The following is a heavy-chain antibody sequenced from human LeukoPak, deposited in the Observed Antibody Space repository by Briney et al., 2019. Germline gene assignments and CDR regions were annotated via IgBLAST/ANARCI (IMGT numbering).Heavy chain of an antibody. J-gene: IGHJ3*02. Sequence: SETLSLTCAVYGGSFSGYYWSWIRQPPGKGPEWIGEINHSGSTNYNPSLKSRVTISVDTSKNQFSLKLSSVTAADTAVYYCARVLSMMRASTLYAFDIWGQGTMVTVSS. D-gene: IGHD5/OR15-5a*01. CDR3: ARVLSMMRASTLYAFDI. CDR2: INHSGST. CDR1: GGSFSGYY. V-gene: IGHV4-34*01.